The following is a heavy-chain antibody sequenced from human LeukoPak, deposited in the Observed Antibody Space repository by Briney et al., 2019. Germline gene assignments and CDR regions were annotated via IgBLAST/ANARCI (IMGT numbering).Heavy chain of an antibody. Sequence: NTSETLSLTCTVSGGSISSSSYYWGWIRQPPGKGLEWIGSIYYSGSTYYNPSLKSRVTISVDTSKNQFSLKLSSVTAVDTAVYYCARAPNNYYDSSGSIYWGQGTLVTVSS. D-gene: IGHD3-22*01. CDR3: ARAPNNYYDSSGSIY. J-gene: IGHJ4*02. CDR1: GGSISSSSYY. V-gene: IGHV4-39*07. CDR2: IYYSGST.